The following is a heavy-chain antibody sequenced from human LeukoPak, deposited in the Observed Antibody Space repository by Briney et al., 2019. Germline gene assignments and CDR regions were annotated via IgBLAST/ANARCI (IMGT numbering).Heavy chain of an antibody. CDR3: ASIQRGNFYFDY. CDR1: GGSISSYY. CDR2: IFHSGTT. V-gene: IGHV4-34*12. D-gene: IGHD2-2*01. J-gene: IGHJ4*02. Sequence: SETLSLTCTVSGGSISSYYWSWIRQPPGKGLEYVGEIFHSGTTTYNPSLKSRVAISVDTSKNQFSLKLTSVTAADTAVYYCASIQRGNFYFDYWGQGTLVTVSS.